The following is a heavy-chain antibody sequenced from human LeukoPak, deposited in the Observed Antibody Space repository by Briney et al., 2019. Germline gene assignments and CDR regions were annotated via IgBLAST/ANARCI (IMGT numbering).Heavy chain of an antibody. CDR3: ARVLYYYGSGSYFDY. V-gene: IGHV4-30-4*01. J-gene: IGHJ4*02. CDR1: GGSISSGDYY. Sequence: PSQTLSLTCTVSGGSISSGDYYWSWIRQPPGKGLEWIGYIYYSGSTYYNPSLKSRVTISVDTSKNQFSLKLSSVTAADTAVSYCARVLYYYGSGSYFDYWGQGTLVTVSS. CDR2: IYYSGST. D-gene: IGHD3-10*01.